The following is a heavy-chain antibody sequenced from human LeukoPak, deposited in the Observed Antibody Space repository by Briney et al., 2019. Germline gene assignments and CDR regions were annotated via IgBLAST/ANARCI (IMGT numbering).Heavy chain of an antibody. Sequence: ASVKVSCKASGYTFTSYDINWVRQATGQGLEWMGWMNPNSGNTGYAQKFQGRVTMTRNTSISTAYMELSSLRSEDTAVYYCARGLEGYDFWSGYYVRSYYYYGMDVWGQGTTVTVSS. CDR1: GYTFTSYD. J-gene: IGHJ6*02. CDR2: MNPNSGNT. D-gene: IGHD3-3*01. V-gene: IGHV1-8*01. CDR3: ARGLEGYDFWSGYYVRSYYYYGMDV.